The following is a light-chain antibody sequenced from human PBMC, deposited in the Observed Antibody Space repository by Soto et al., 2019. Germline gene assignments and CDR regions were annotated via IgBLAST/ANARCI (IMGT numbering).Light chain of an antibody. J-gene: IGKJ2*01. CDR3: HQYGLLPRHP. CDR1: ESVNRNY. V-gene: IGKV3-20*01. CDR2: GAS. Sequence: EIVLTQSPVTLSLSPGESATLSCRASESVNRNYLAWYQQKPGQAPRLLIFGASSRATGIPNRFSGSGSGTDFTLTISGLEPEDFAVYYCHQYGLLPRHPFGQGTKLEIK.